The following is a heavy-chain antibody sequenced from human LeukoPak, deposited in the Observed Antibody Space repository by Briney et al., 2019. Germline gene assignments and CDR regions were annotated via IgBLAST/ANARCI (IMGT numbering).Heavy chain of an antibody. J-gene: IGHJ5*02. Sequence: ASVRVSSRPSRYTFTSYYMHWVRQAPGQGLEWMGTINPTGGSTSYAQKFQGRVTMTRDTSTSTVYMELSSLRSEDTAVYYCARDGGGQRVRNWFDPWGQGTLVTVSS. V-gene: IGHV1-46*01. CDR1: RYTFTSYY. D-gene: IGHD6-6*01. CDR3: ARDGGGQRVRNWFDP. CDR2: INPTGGST.